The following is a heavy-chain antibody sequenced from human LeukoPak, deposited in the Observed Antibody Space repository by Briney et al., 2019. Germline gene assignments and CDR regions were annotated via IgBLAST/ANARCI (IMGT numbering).Heavy chain of an antibody. V-gene: IGHV3-30*18. CDR2: ISYDGSNK. CDR1: GFTFSSYG. J-gene: IGHJ6*02. Sequence: GGSLRLSCAASGFTFSSYGVHWVRQAPGKGLEWVAVISYDGSNKYYADSVKGRFTISRDNSKNTLYLQMNSLRAEDTAVYYCAKDIVATIGYYGMDVWGQGTTVTVSS. D-gene: IGHD5-12*01. CDR3: AKDIVATIGYYGMDV.